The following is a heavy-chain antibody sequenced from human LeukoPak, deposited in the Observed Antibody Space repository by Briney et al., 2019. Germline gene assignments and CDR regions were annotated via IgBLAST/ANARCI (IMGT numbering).Heavy chain of an antibody. J-gene: IGHJ4*02. Sequence: GASVKVSCKTSGYTLTDYYMHWVRQAPGQGLEWMGRINPNSGDTNYAQKFQGRVTMTRDTSISTAYMELTRLRSDDAAVYYCAREEKYYYDSSGYLDWGQGTLVTVSS. CDR3: AREEKYYYDSSGYLD. CDR1: GYTLTDYY. D-gene: IGHD3-22*01. CDR2: INPNSGDT. V-gene: IGHV1-2*06.